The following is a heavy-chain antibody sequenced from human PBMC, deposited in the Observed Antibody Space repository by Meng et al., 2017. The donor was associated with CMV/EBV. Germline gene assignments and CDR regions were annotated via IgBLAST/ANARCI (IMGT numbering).Heavy chain of an antibody. CDR2: IYYSGST. V-gene: IGHV4-39*01. CDR3: ARGIAAAGTN. J-gene: IGHJ4*02. CDR1: GGSISSYY. Sequence: SETLSLTCTVSGGSISSYYWSWIRQPPGKGLEWIGSIYYSGSTYYNPSLKSRVTISVDTSKNQFSLKLSSVTAADTAVYYCARGIAAAGTNWGQGTLVTVSS. D-gene: IGHD6-13*01.